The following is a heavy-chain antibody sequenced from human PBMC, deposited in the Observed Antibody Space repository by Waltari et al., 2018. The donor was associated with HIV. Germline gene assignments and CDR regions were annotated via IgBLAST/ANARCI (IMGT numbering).Heavy chain of an antibody. CDR3: AKDGYTPTYFDY. J-gene: IGHJ4*02. D-gene: IGHD1-1*01. V-gene: IGHV3-30*02. CDR2: ITYDGSNK. CDR1: GFPFSSYG. Sequence: QVQLVESGGDVVQPGGSLRLSCAVSGFPFSSYGMHWVRQAPGKGLEWISFITYDGSNKYYADSVKGRFTISRDSSKNTLYLQMNGLRSEDTAVYYCAKDGYTPTYFDYWGQGTLVTVSS.